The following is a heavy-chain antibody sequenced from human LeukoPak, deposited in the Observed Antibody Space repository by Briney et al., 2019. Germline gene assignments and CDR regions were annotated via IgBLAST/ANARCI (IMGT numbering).Heavy chain of an antibody. CDR1: GFTFCSYW. V-gene: IGHV3-7*01. CDR3: ARESDIVVVVAAAAGAFDI. D-gene: IGHD2-15*01. J-gene: IGHJ3*02. Sequence: TGGTLRLSSAASGFTFCSYWMSWVRQAPGQGLEGGANIKQDGSEKYHVDSGKGRFTSSRDNAKISLYLQMNSLRAEDTAVYCCARESDIVVVVAAAAGAFDIWGQGTMVTVSS. CDR2: IKQDGSEK.